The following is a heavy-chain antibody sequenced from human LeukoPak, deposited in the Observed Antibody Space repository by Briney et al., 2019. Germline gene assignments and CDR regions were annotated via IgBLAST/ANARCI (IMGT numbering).Heavy chain of an antibody. CDR1: GGTFSSYT. V-gene: IGHV1-69*04. CDR2: IIPILGIA. Sequence: SVKVSCKASGGTFSSYTISWVRQAPGQGLEWMGRIIPILGIANYAQKFQGRVTITADKSTSTAYMELSSLRSEDTAVYYCARDSVRTIFGVVISWFDPWGQGTLLTVSS. D-gene: IGHD3-3*01. J-gene: IGHJ5*02. CDR3: ARDSVRTIFGVVISWFDP.